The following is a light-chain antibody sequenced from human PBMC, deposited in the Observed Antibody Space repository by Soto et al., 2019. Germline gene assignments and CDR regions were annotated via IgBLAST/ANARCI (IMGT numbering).Light chain of an antibody. V-gene: IGKV3D-15*01. J-gene: IGKJ1*01. CDR1: QTITRN. CDR2: DAS. Sequence: EIVMTQSPATLSVSPGERATLSCRASQTITRNIAWYQQKPGQAPRLLIYDASTRATGTPARFSGSGSGTEFTLTISCLQSEDFATYYCQQYNSYPSTFGQGTKVDIK. CDR3: QQYNSYPST.